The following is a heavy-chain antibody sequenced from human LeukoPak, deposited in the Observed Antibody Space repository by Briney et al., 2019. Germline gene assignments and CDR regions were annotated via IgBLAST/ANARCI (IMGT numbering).Heavy chain of an antibody. CDR2: IYNSGST. V-gene: IGHV4-59*11. CDR3: ARGSQQLVHDY. Sequence: PETLSLTCTVSGGSISNLYWSWIRQPPGKGLEWIGYIYNSGSTNYNPSLKSRVTMSIDTSKNQFSLKLSSVTAADTAVYYCARGSQQLVHDYWGRGALVSVSS. J-gene: IGHJ4*02. CDR1: GGSISNLY. D-gene: IGHD6-13*01.